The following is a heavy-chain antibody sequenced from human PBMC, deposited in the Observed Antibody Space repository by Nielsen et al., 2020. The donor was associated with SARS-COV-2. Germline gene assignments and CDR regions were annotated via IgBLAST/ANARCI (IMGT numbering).Heavy chain of an antibody. V-gene: IGHV3-15*01. J-gene: IGHJ6*02. D-gene: IGHD2/OR15-2a*01. Sequence: GESLKISCAASGFTFSNAWMSWVRQAPGKGLEWVGRIKSKTDGGTTDYAAPVKGRFTISRDDSKNTLYLQMNSLKTEDTAVYYCTTFDYFDYYYYGMDVWGQGTTVTVPS. CDR3: TTFDYFDYYYYGMDV. CDR1: GFTFSNAW. CDR2: IKSKTDGGTT.